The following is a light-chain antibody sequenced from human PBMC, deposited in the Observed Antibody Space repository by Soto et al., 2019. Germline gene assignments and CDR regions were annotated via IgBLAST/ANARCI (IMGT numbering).Light chain of an antibody. Sequence: QSLLTQPASVSGSPGQSITISCTGTSSDVGGYNYVSWYQQHPGKAPKLMIYDVSNRPSGVSNRFSGSKSGNTASLTISGLQAEDEADYYCSSYTSSSIWVFGGGTKVTVL. V-gene: IGLV2-14*01. J-gene: IGLJ3*02. CDR3: SSYTSSSIWV. CDR2: DVS. CDR1: SSDVGGYNY.